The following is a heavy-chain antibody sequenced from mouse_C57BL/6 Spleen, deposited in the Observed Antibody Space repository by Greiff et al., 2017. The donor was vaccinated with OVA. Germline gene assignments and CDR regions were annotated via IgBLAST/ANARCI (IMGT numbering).Heavy chain of an antibody. J-gene: IGHJ3*01. CDR2: IDPETGGT. CDR3: TRRDYYGSSYGGFAY. Sequence: VQLQQSGAELVRPGASVTLSCKASGYTFTDYEMHWVKQTPVHGLEWIGAIDPETGGTASNQKFKGKAILTADKSSSTAYMELRSLTSEDSAVYYCTRRDYYGSSYGGFAYWGQGTLVTVSA. CDR1: GYTFTDYE. V-gene: IGHV1-15*01. D-gene: IGHD1-1*01.